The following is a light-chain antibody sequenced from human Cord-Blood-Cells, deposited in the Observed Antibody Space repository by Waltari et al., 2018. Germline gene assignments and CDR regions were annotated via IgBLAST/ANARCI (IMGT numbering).Light chain of an antibody. CDR3: QSYDSSNQV. CDR2: EDN. CDR1: SGSIASNY. Sequence: NFMLTQPHSVSESPGKTVTISCTRRSGSIASNYVPWYQQRPGSSPTTVIYEDNQRPPGVPDRFSGSIDSSSNSASLTISGLKTEDEADYYCQSYDSSNQVFGGGTKLTVL. J-gene: IGLJ2*01. V-gene: IGLV6-57*01.